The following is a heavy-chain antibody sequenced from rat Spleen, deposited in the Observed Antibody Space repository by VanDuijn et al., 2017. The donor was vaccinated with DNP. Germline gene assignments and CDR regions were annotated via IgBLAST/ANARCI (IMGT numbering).Heavy chain of an antibody. J-gene: IGHJ2*01. V-gene: IGHV2-43*01. Sequence: QVQLKESGPGLVQPSQTLSLACTVSGFSLTNYHVHWVRQPSGKGLEWMGVVWIGGTTHINSIFKSRLSISRDTSKSQVFLKVNSLQTEDTATYYCTRATGFDYWGQGVMVTVSS. CDR2: VWIGGTT. D-gene: IGHD4-2*01. CDR3: TRATGFDY. CDR1: GFSLTNYH.